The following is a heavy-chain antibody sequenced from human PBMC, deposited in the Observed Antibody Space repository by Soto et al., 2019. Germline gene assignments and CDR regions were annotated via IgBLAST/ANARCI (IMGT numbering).Heavy chain of an antibody. D-gene: IGHD2-15*01. J-gene: IGHJ3*02. CDR1: GFTFSSYA. V-gene: IGHV3-23*01. CDR3: AKHIVVVVSAKNENDAFDI. Sequence: EVQLLESGGGLVQPGGSLRLSCAASGFTFSSYAMSWVRQSPGKGLEWVSAISGSGGSTYYADSVKGRFTISRDNSNKTLYLQMNSLRAEDTAVYYCAKHIVVVVSAKNENDAFDIWGQGTMVTVSS. CDR2: ISGSGGST.